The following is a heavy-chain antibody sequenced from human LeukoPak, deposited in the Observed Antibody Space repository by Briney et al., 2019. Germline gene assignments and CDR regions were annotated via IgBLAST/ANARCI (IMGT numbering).Heavy chain of an antibody. J-gene: IGHJ4*02. V-gene: IGHV3-53*05. CDR1: GFTVSSNY. Sequence: PGGSLRLSCAASGFTVSSNYMSWVRQAPGKGLEWVSVMYSGGSTYYADSVKGRFTISRDNSKNTLYLQMNSLRAEDTAVYYCAKDYRDRIAVAGTEYWGQGTLVTVSS. CDR3: AKDYRDRIAVAGTEY. CDR2: MYSGGST. D-gene: IGHD6-19*01.